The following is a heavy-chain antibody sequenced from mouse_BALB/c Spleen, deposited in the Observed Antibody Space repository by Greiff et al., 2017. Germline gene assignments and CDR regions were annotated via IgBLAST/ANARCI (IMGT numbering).Heavy chain of an antibody. CDR1: GYTFTSYY. Sequence: QVHVKQPGAELVKPGASVKLSCKASGYTFTSYYMYWVKQRPGQGLEWIGGINPSNGGTNFNEKFKSKATLTVDKSSSTAYMQLSSLTSEDSAVYYCTREGDYDVRYFDVWGAGTTVTVSS. V-gene: IGHV1S81*02. J-gene: IGHJ1*01. D-gene: IGHD2-4*01. CDR3: TREGDYDVRYFDV. CDR2: INPSNGGT.